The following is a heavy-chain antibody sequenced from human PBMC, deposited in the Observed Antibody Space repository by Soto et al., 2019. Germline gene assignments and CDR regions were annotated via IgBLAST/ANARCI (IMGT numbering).Heavy chain of an antibody. CDR1: GGSISSGDYY. CDR2: IYYSGTT. D-gene: IGHD5-18*01. CDR3: ARALIQLWPHYYYGMDV. V-gene: IGHV4-30-4*01. J-gene: IGHJ6*02. Sequence: SETLSLTCTVSGGSISSGDYYWSWIRQPPGKGLEWIGYIYYSGTTYYNPSLKSRVTISVDTSKNQFSLKVSSVTAADAAVYYCARALIQLWPHYYYGMDVWGQGTTVTVSS.